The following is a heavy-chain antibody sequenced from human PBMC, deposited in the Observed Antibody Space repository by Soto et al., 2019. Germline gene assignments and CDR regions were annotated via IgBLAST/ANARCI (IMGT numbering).Heavy chain of an antibody. CDR3: ARDLGYSYTYYYYYGMDV. CDR2: IYYSGST. D-gene: IGHD5-18*01. J-gene: IGHJ6*02. CDR1: GGSISSYY. V-gene: IGHV4-59*01. Sequence: SETLSLTCTVSGGSISSYYWSWVRQPPGKGLEWIGFIYYSGSTNYNPSLKSRVTISVDTSKNQFSLKLSSVTAADTAVYYCARDLGYSYTYYYYYGMDVWGQGTTVTVSS.